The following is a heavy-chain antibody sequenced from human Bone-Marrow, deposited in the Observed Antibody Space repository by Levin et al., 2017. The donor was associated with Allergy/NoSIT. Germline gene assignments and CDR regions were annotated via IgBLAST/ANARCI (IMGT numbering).Heavy chain of an antibody. D-gene: IGHD3-10*01. CDR1: GFSLSTSGMC. V-gene: IGHV2-70*01. Sequence: GSGPTLVKPKQTLTLTCSFSGFSLSTSGMCVTWIRQPPGKALEWLALIDWDDDKYYSTSLRTRLTISKDTSKNQVVLTMTNMDPVDTATYYCAQMEVVRSSRDYYGMDVWGQGTTVIVSS. CDR2: IDWDDDK. CDR3: AQMEVVRSSRDYYGMDV. J-gene: IGHJ6*02.